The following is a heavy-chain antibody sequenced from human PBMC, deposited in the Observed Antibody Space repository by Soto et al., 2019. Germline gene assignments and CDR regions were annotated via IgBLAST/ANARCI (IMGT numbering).Heavy chain of an antibody. CDR1: GGSISSNNW. Sequence: SETLSLTCAVSGGSISSNNWWIWVRQPPGKGLEWIGGIYHTGSANYNPSLKSRATISVDKSKNQFSVELRSLTAADTAVYYCARDRGRDGYNSFPHYWGQGTLVTVSS. D-gene: IGHD5-12*01. V-gene: IGHV4-4*02. J-gene: IGHJ4*02. CDR3: ARDRGRDGYNSFPHY. CDR2: IYHTGSA.